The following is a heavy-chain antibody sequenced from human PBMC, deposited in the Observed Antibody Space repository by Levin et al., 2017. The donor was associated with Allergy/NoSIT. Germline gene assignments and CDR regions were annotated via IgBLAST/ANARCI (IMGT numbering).Heavy chain of an antibody. CDR3: AREGSWHDFDY. Sequence: GESLKISCAASGFTFSSYDMHWVRQATGKGLEWVSAIGTAGDTYYPGSVKGRFTISRENAKNSLYLQMNSLRAGDTAVYYCAREGSWHDFDYWGQGTLVTVSS. D-gene: IGHD6-13*01. CDR2: IGTAGDT. V-gene: IGHV3-13*01. J-gene: IGHJ4*02. CDR1: GFTFSSYD.